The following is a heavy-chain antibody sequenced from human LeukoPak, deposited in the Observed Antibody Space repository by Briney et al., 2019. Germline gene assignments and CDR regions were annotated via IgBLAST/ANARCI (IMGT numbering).Heavy chain of an antibody. CDR1: GFIFRSNW. V-gene: IGHV3-7*03. D-gene: IGHD5-24*01. CDR3: AKEGRSLQTY. CDR2: IKEDGTET. Sequence: GGSLRLSCAASGFIFRSNWMSWVGRAQGKGLEWVANIKEDGTETYYVDSVKGRFTISRDNAKNSLYLQMNSLRVEDTAVYYCAKEGRSLQTYWGQGTLVTVSS. J-gene: IGHJ4*02.